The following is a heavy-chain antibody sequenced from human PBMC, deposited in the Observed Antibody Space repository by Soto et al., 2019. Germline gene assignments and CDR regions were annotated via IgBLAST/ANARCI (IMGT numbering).Heavy chain of an antibody. D-gene: IGHD6-6*01. CDR3: ASGLYSSSSAPPNYYYGMDV. V-gene: IGHV5-51*01. CDR2: IYPGDSDT. J-gene: IGHJ6*01. Sequence: GEALKISCKGSGYSFTSYWIGWVRQMPGKGLEWMGIIYPGDSDTRYSPSFQGQVTISADKSISTAYPQWSSLKASDTAMYYCASGLYSSSSAPPNYYYGMDVWGQGTTVTVSS. CDR1: GYSFTSYW.